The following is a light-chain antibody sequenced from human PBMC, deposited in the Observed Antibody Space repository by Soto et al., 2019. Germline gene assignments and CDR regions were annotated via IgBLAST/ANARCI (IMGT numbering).Light chain of an antibody. V-gene: IGKV1-39*01. Sequence: GDRFTMTCRTSQRITSYLNWYQQKPGKAPRLLIYGSSSLQGGVPSRFSGSGSGTDFTLTISSLQPEDFATYYCQQSHSMPWTFGQGTKVDIK. CDR2: GSS. CDR1: QRITSY. CDR3: QQSHSMPWT. J-gene: IGKJ1*01.